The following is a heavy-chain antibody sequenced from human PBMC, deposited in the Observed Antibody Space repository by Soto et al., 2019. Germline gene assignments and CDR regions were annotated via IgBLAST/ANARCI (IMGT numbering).Heavy chain of an antibody. J-gene: IGHJ6*02. CDR2: IIPIFGTA. CDR1: GGTFSSYA. D-gene: IGHD6-13*01. Sequence: SVKVSCKASGGTFSSYAISWVRQAPGQGLEWMGGIIPIFGTANYAQKFQGRVTITADGSTSTAYMELSSLRSEDTAVYYCARGLVAAATPRDYYYGMDVWGQGTTVTVSS. V-gene: IGHV1-69*13. CDR3: ARGLVAAATPRDYYYGMDV.